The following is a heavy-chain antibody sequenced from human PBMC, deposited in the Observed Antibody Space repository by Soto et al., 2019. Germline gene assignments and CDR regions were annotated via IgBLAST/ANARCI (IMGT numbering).Heavy chain of an antibody. CDR2: ISGSGGTT. D-gene: IGHD6-25*01. J-gene: IGHJ4*02. CDR1: GFTFSSYA. Sequence: EVQLLESGGGLVQPGRSLRLSCAASGFTFSSYAMSWVRQAPGKGLEWVSAISGSGGTTYYAASVKGRFTISRDNSKNTLFLQMTSLRAEDTAAYYCAKFFVETGGSSGWPWTFHYWGQGTLVTVSS. V-gene: IGHV3-23*01. CDR3: AKFFVETGGSSGWPWTFHY.